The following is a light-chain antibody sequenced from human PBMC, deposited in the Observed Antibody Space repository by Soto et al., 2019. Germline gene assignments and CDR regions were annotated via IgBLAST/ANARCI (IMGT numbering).Light chain of an antibody. CDR2: EVT. J-gene: IGLJ1*01. V-gene: IGLV2-8*01. CDR3: SSLAADYDIHYV. CDR1: SSGVGRYNF. Sequence: QSVLTQPPSASGSPGQSVTISSTGTSSGVGRYNFVSWYQQHPGKAPKLMIFEVTKRPSGVPDRFSGSKSGNTASLTVSGLQAEDEADYYSSSLAADYDIHYVCGTGTKVTVL.